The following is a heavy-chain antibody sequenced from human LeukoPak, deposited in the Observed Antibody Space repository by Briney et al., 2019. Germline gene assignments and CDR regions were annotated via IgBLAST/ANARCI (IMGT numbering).Heavy chain of an antibody. CDR3: ARVRLADERAWAY. V-gene: IGHV1-2*02. CDR2: ITPKSGDT. CDR1: GYTFSDFY. Sequence: RASVKVSCKASGYTFSDFYIHWVRQAPGQGLEYXXWITPKSGDTYSPQRFQGRVTMTRDASISTAYMELSSLRSDDTAVYFCARVRLADERAWAYWGQGTLVTVSS. D-gene: IGHD3-3*02. J-gene: IGHJ4*02.